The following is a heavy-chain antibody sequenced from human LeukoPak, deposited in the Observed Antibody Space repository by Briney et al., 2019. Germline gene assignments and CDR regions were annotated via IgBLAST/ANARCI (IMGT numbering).Heavy chain of an antibody. CDR2: ISSSSSYI. CDR3: AKSTRAVMAMMDV. V-gene: IGHV3-21*01. CDR1: GFTFSSYS. J-gene: IGHJ6*04. D-gene: IGHD3-16*01. Sequence: PGGSLRLSCAASGFTFSSYSMNWVRQAPGKGLEWVSSISSSSSYIYYADSVKGRFTISRDNAKNSLYLQMYSLRAEDTAVYYCAKSTRAVMAMMDVWGKGTTVTVSS.